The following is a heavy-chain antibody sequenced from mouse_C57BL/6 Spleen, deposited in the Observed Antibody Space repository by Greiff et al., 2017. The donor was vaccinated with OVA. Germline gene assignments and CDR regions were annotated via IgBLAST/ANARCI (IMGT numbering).Heavy chain of an antibody. Sequence: QVQLQQSGAELVRPGASVTLSCKASGYTFTDYEMHWVKQTPVHGLEWIGAIDPETGGTAYNQKFKGKAILTADKSSSTAYMELRSLTSEDSAVYYGTRPTTVVARGFDVWGTGTTVTGSS. D-gene: IGHD1-1*01. V-gene: IGHV1-15*01. CDR3: TRPTTVVARGFDV. CDR2: IDPETGGT. CDR1: GYTFTDYE. J-gene: IGHJ1*03.